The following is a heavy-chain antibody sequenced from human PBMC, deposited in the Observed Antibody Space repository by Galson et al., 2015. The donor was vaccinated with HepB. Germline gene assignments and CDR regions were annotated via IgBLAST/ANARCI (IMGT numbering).Heavy chain of an antibody. J-gene: IGHJ4*02. D-gene: IGHD3-16*01. CDR2: TSFEGGYQ. CDR1: GFTFRTHA. Sequence: SLRLSCAGSGFTFRTHAMHWVRQAAGKGLEWVTVTSFEGGYQHYADSVKGRFTVSKDNSKNTLYLQMNSLRPEDTAMYYCARGVSWGSHPLQTFDYCGQGTLVTVAS. CDR3: ARGVSWGSHPLQTFDY. V-gene: IGHV3-30*04.